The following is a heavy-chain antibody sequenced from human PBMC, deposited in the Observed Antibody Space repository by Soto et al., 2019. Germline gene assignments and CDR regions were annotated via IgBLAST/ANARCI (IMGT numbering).Heavy chain of an antibody. V-gene: IGHV3-7*01. D-gene: IGHD3-16*01. CDR2: IKQDESEK. CDR1: GFSFSSYW. J-gene: IGHJ4*02. Sequence: EVQLVESGGDLVQPGGSLRISCKGSGFSFSSYWTSWVRQAPGKGLEWVASIKQDESEKYYVDSVKGRFTISRDNVDDSVFLHMNSLSAEDTAVYFCVRDVGFDYVNWGQGTLVTVSS. CDR3: VRDVGFDYVN.